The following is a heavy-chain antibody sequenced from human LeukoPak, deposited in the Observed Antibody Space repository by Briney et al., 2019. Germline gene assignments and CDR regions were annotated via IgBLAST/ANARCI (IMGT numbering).Heavy chain of an antibody. Sequence: PGGSLRLSCAASGFTFSSYAMHWVRQAPGKGLEWVAVISYDGSDKYYADSVKGRFTISRDNSKNTLYLQMNSLRAEDTAVYYCAKVGRGEAFDIWGQGTMVTVSS. CDR2: ISYDGSDK. J-gene: IGHJ3*02. CDR3: AKVGRGEAFDI. V-gene: IGHV3-30-3*01. CDR1: GFTFSSYA. D-gene: IGHD3-10*01.